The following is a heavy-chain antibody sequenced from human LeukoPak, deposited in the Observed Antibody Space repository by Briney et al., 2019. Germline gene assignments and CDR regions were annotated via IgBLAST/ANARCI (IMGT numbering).Heavy chain of an antibody. J-gene: IGHJ4*02. CDR2: LSSSGTTI. CDR3: ARDYDFWSGYYTGYFDY. CDR1: GCTFSDYY. Sequence: GGSLRLSCAASGCTFSDYYMSWIRQAPGKGLEWVSYLSSSGTTIYYADSVKGRFTISRDNDKNSLYPRMNSLRAEDTAVYYCARDYDFWSGYYTGYFDYWGQGTLVTVSS. V-gene: IGHV3-11*04. D-gene: IGHD3-3*01.